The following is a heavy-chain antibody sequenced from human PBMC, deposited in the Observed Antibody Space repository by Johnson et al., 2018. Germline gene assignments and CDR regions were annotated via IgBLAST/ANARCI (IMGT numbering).Heavy chain of an antibody. CDR2: INPSGGST. CDR3: ASPYCGGDCWNDGYYYGLDV. Sequence: QVQLVESGAEVKKPGASVKLSCKASGYTFANYYIHWVRQAPGQGLEWMGIINPSGGSTTYAQKFQGRVTMTKDTSESTVYMKLRSLRSGATAVYYCASPYCGGDCWNDGYYYGLDVWGQGTPVTVSS. V-gene: IGHV1-46*01. D-gene: IGHD2-21*02. CDR1: GYTFANYY. J-gene: IGHJ6*02.